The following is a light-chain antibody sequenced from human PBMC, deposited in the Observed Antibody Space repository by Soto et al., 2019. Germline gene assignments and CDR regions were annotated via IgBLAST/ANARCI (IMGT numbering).Light chain of an antibody. CDR1: SSDVGAHNY. J-gene: IGLJ3*02. V-gene: IGLV2-14*01. CDR3: SSYSTSNTWV. CDR2: GVS. Sequence: QSVLTQPASVSGSPGQSITISCTGTSSDVGAHNYVSWYQHHPHKAPKVVIYGVSNRPSGVSNRFSGSKSGNTASLTISGLQPEDEAIYFCSSYSTSNTWVFGGGTKLTVL.